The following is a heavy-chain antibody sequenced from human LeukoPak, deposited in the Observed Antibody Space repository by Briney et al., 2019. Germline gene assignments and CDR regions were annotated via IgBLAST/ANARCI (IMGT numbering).Heavy chain of an antibody. V-gene: IGHV1-69*13. CDR1: GYTFTSYG. J-gene: IGHJ4*02. D-gene: IGHD3-22*01. CDR2: IIPIFGTA. CDR3: ARLGSGYYDSSGYCF. Sequence: ASVKVSCKASGYTFTSYGISWVRQAPGQGLEWMGGIIPIFGTANYAQKFQGRVTITADESTSTAYMELSSLRSEDTAVYYCARLGSGYYDSSGYCFWGQGTLVTVSS.